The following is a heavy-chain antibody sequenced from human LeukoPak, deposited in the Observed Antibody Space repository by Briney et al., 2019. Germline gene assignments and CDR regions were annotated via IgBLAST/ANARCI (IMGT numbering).Heavy chain of an antibody. CDR1: GGSISSSNW. V-gene: IGHV4-4*02. CDR3: ARLAYGELSYYYYYMDV. Sequence: PSETLSLTCAVSGGSISSSNWWSWVRQPPGKGLEWIGEIYHSGSTNYNPSLKSRVTISVDKSKNQFSLKLSSVTAADTAVYYCARLAYGELSYYYYYMDVWGKGTTVTISS. CDR2: IYHSGST. D-gene: IGHD4-17*01. J-gene: IGHJ6*03.